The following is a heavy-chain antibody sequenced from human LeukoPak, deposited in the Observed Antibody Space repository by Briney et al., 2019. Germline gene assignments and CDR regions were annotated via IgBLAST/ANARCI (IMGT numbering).Heavy chain of an antibody. V-gene: IGHV3-15*01. CDR2: IKSKTDGGTT. CDR3: TTASS. CDR1: GFTFSNAW. Sequence: GSLSLTCAASGFTFSNAWMSWIRQAPGKGLEWVGRIKSKTDGGTTDYAAPVKGRFTISRDDSKDTLYLQMNSLKAEDTAVYYGTTASSWGQGTLVTVSS. D-gene: IGHD6-13*01. J-gene: IGHJ4*02.